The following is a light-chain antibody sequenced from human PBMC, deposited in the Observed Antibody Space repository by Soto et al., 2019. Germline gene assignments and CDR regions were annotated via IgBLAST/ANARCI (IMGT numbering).Light chain of an antibody. J-gene: IGKJ1*01. CDR1: QGIGNY. Sequence: DIQMTQSPSSLSTSVGDRVTITCRASQGIGNYLAWYQQKPGKIPKLLIYAASTLHPGVPPRFSGSGSGTDFTLTISGLQPEDVATYYCQRYNSGPRTFGQGTKVEIK. CDR3: QRYNSGPRT. CDR2: AAS. V-gene: IGKV1-27*01.